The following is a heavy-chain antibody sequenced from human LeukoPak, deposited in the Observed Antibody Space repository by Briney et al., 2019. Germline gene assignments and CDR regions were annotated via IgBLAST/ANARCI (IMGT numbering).Heavy chain of an antibody. D-gene: IGHD2-21*02. CDR1: GIIFSNYW. J-gene: IGHJ4*02. V-gene: IGHV3-74*01. CDR2: INRDGSST. Sequence: GGSLRLSCAASGIIFSNYWMHWVRQAPGKGLVWVSRINRDGSSTSYADSVKGRFTISRDNAKNTLYLQMNSLRAEDTAVYYCARDLLEVTGDYWGQGTLVPVSS. CDR3: ARDLLEVTGDY.